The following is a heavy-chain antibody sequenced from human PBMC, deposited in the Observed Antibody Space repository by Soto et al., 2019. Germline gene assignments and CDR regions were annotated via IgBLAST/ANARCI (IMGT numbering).Heavy chain of an antibody. CDR2: ISTSSSYT. D-gene: IGHD3-10*01. J-gene: IGHJ4*02. CDR3: AKSRNSRLYFYDY. Sequence: TGGSLRLSCAASGFTFSDYYMSWVRQAPGKGLEWVSYISTSSSYTNYADSVRGRFTISRDKAKNSLYLQMNSLRDEDTALYYCAKSRNSRLYFYDYWGQGTLVTVSS. CDR1: GFTFSDYY. V-gene: IGHV3-11*03.